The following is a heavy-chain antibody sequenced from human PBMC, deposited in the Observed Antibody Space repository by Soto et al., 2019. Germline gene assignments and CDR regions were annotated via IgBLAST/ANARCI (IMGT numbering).Heavy chain of an antibody. CDR3: ARDLETGTTSQYYYGMDV. Sequence: PSETLSLTCAVSGYSISSGYYWGWIRQPPGKGLEWIGSIYHSGSTYYNPSLKSRVTISVDTSKNQFSLKLSSVTAADTAVYYCARDLETGTTSQYYYGMDVWGQGTTVTVS. CDR2: IYHSGST. V-gene: IGHV4-38-2*02. J-gene: IGHJ6*02. D-gene: IGHD1-7*01. CDR1: GYSISSGYY.